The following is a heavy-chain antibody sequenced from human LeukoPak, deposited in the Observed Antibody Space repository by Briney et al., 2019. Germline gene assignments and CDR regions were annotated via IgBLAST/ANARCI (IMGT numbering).Heavy chain of an antibody. J-gene: IGHJ6*02. Sequence: PGGSLRLSCAGSGFTVSSSYMDWVRQAPGKGLEWVSVIYEDDTTYYSDSVKGRFTISRDNSKNTLYLQMNSLRAEDTAVYYCARDQTGNWFYYYYGMDVWGQGTTVTVSS. CDR1: GFTVSSSY. CDR3: ARDQTGNWFYYYYGMDV. V-gene: IGHV3-66*01. CDR2: IYEDDTT. D-gene: IGHD1-1*01.